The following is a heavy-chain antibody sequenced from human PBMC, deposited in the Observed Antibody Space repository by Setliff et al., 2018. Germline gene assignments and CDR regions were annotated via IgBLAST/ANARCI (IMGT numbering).Heavy chain of an antibody. Sequence: ASVKVSCKASGYTFAGYYMHWVRQAPGQGLEWMGWISAYSGKAYYAQKLQDRATMTTDTSTGTAYLELRSLRSDDTAVYYCSRLVRYCTTTSCQRLSGDEYWGQGTLVTVSS. CDR3: SRLVRYCTTTSCQRLSGDEY. CDR2: ISAYSGKA. V-gene: IGHV1-18*04. J-gene: IGHJ4*02. D-gene: IGHD2-2*01. CDR1: GYTFAGYY.